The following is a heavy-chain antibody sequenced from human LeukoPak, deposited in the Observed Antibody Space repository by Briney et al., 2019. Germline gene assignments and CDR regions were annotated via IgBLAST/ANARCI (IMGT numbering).Heavy chain of an antibody. D-gene: IGHD3-9*01. J-gene: IGHJ4*02. CDR3: ARITTSYYDILTGLFGEFDY. CDR2: ISSSSSYI. Sequence: GGSLRLSCAASGFTFSSYSMNWVRQAPGKGLEWVSSISSSSSYIYYADSVKGRFTISRDNAKNSLYLQMNSLRAEDTAVYYCARITTSYYDILTGLFGEFDYWGQGTLVTVSS. V-gene: IGHV3-21*01. CDR1: GFTFSSYS.